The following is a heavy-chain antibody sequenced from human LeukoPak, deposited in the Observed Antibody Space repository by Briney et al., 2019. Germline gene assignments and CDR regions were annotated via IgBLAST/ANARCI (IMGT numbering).Heavy chain of an antibody. J-gene: IGHJ4*02. Sequence: PGGSLRLSCAGPGFIFSNYNMNWVRQAPGKGLEWVSSISSSSTYIYYADSVKGRFTISRDNAKNSLYLQMNSLRAEDTAVYYCARISAAWCFDYWGQGTLVTVSS. CDR1: GFIFSNYN. D-gene: IGHD2-8*01. CDR2: ISSSSTYI. CDR3: ARISAAWCFDY. V-gene: IGHV3-21*06.